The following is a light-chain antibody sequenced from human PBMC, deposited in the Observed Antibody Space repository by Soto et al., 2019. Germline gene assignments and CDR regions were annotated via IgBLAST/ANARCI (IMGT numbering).Light chain of an antibody. V-gene: IGKV3-20*01. J-gene: IGKJ3*01. Sequence: IVLTQSPGTLSLSPGERATLSCRASQSVWGTYLAWYRQKPGQAPRLLIYGASNRATGIPDRFSGSGSGTDFTLTISRLEPEDFAVYYCQQYGGSPFTFGPGTKVDIK. CDR3: QQYGGSPFT. CDR2: GAS. CDR1: QSVWGTY.